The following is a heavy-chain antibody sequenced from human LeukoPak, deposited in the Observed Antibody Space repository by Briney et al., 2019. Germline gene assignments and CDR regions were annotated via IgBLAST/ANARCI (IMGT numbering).Heavy chain of an antibody. D-gene: IGHD2-15*01. CDR1: GYTFTSYY. Sequence: ASVKVSCKASGYTFTSYYMHWVRQAPGQGLEWMGIINPSGGSTSYAQKFQGRVTMTRETSTSTVYMELSSLRCEDTAVYYCARGMAKDVVVAAFANWGQGTLVTVSS. V-gene: IGHV1-46*01. CDR2: INPSGGST. CDR3: ARGMAKDVVVAAFAN. J-gene: IGHJ4*02.